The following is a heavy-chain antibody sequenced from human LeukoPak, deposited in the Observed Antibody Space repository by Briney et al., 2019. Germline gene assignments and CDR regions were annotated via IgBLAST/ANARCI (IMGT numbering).Heavy chain of an antibody. Sequence: GGSLRLSCAVSGFTVSSPYMTWVRQAPGKGLEWVSLIRGDTFKSYSDSVKGRFSISRDDYRNTLYLHMSRPRAEDTAVYYCVRDKGVGPAERFDYWGQGTMVTVSS. J-gene: IGHJ4*02. D-gene: IGHD3-3*01. CDR3: VRDKGVGPAERFDY. CDR1: GFTVSSPY. V-gene: IGHV3-53*01. CDR2: IRGDTFK.